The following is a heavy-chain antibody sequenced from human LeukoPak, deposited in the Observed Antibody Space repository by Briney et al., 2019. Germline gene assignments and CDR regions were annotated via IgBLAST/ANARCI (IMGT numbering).Heavy chain of an antibody. CDR2: IYYSGST. Sequence: SETLSLTCTVSGGSISSSSYYWGWIRQPPGEGLEWIGSIYYSGSTYYNPSLKSRVTISVDTSKNQFSLKLSSVTAADTAVYYCARFYYDSSGYYGAFDYWGQGTLVTVSS. CDR1: GGSISSSSYY. V-gene: IGHV4-39*07. CDR3: ARFYYDSSGYYGAFDY. J-gene: IGHJ4*02. D-gene: IGHD3-22*01.